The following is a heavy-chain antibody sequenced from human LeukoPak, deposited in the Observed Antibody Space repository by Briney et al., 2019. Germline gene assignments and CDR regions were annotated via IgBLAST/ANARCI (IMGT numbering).Heavy chain of an antibody. CDR3: ARDRKSEPRYLFDY. V-gene: IGHV3-30-3*01. CDR1: GFTFSSYA. J-gene: IGHJ4*02. D-gene: IGHD1-14*01. Sequence: GRSLRLSCAAYGFTFSSYAMHWVRQAPSKGLEWVAVISYDGSNKYYADSVKGRFTISRDNSKNTPYLQMDSPRAEGTAVYYCARDRKSEPRYLFDYWGKGTLVTVSS. CDR2: ISYDGSNK.